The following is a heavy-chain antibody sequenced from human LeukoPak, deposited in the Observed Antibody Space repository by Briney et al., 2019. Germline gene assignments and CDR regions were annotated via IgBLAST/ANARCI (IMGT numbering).Heavy chain of an antibody. CDR3: AKDRGLSFGMDV. CDR1: GFTFSSYG. Sequence: PGRSLRLSCAASGFTFSSYGMHWVRQAPGKGLEWVAVISYDGSNKYYADSVKGRFTISRDNSKNTLYLQKNSLRAEDTAVYYCAKDRGLSFGMDVWGQGTTVTVSS. D-gene: IGHD3-10*01. J-gene: IGHJ6*02. CDR2: ISYDGSNK. V-gene: IGHV3-30*18.